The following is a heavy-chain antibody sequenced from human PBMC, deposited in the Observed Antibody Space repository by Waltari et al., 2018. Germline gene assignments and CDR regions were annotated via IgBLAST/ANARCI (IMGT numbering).Heavy chain of an antibody. CDR1: GGSFSGYY. CDR3: ARDLSGSYSGG. J-gene: IGHJ4*02. D-gene: IGHD1-26*01. Sequence: QVQLQQWGAGLLKPSETLSLTCAVYGGSFSGYYWSWIRQPPGKGLEWIGEINHSGSTNYNPSLKSRVTISVDTSKNQFSLKLSSVTSADTAVYYCARDLSGSYSGGWGQGTLVTVSS. V-gene: IGHV4-34*01. CDR2: INHSGST.